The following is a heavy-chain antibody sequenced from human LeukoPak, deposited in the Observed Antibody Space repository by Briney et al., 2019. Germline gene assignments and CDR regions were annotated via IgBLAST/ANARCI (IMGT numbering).Heavy chain of an antibody. D-gene: IGHD2-21*02. CDR1: DYTFTSHG. J-gene: IGHJ4*02. Sequence: ASVKVSCKASDYTFTSHGISWVRQAPGQGLEWMGWISAYNGNTNYAQKFQGRVTMTTDTSTSTAYMELRSLGSDDTAVYYCARDAVVVTDIPFDYWGQGTLVTVSS. V-gene: IGHV1-18*04. CDR3: ARDAVVVTDIPFDY. CDR2: ISAYNGNT.